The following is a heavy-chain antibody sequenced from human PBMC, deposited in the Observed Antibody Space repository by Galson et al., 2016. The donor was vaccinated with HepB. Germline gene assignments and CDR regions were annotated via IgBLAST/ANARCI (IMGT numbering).Heavy chain of an antibody. CDR2: VPSEEPNK. J-gene: IGHJ4*02. CDR1: GFSSSSFG. Sequence: SLRLSRAAPGFSSSSFGTHWLRHPPGMGLQWVALVPSEEPNKFYQVSVKGRFPISRDNSKTPLSLQMSSLRTDDTAVYFCAREWESSTGWKPGYWGPGTLVTVSS. D-gene: IGHD2-8*02. V-gene: IGHV3-30*03. CDR3: AREWESSTGWKPGY.